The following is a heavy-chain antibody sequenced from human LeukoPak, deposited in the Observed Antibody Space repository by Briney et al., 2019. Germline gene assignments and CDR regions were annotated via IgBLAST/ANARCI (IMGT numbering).Heavy chain of an antibody. V-gene: IGHV3-48*01. Sequence: GGSLRLSCAASGFTFSSYSMNWVRQAPGKGLEWVSYISSSSSTIYYADSVKGRFTIPRDNAKNSLYLQMNSLRAEDMALYYCAKGAAAGPAPLDYWGQGALVTVSS. CDR3: AKGAAAGPAPLDY. D-gene: IGHD6-13*01. J-gene: IGHJ4*02. CDR2: ISSSSSTI. CDR1: GFTFSSYS.